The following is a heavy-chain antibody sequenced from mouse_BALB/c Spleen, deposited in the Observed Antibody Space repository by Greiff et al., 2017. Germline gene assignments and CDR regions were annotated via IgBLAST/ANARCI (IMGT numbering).Heavy chain of an antibody. CDR3: ARQGNPYAMDY. Sequence: EVQVVESGGGLVKPGGSLKLSCAASGFAFSSYDMSWVRQTPEKRLEWVAYISSGGGSTYYPDTVKGRFTISRDNAKNTLYLQMSSLKSEDTAMYYCARQGNPYAMDYWGQGTSVTVSS. CDR2: ISSGGGST. V-gene: IGHV5-12-1*01. J-gene: IGHJ4*01. D-gene: IGHD2-1*01. CDR1: GFAFSSYD.